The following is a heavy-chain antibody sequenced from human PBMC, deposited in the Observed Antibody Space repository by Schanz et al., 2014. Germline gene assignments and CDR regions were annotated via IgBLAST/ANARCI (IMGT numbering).Heavy chain of an antibody. CDR3: AKDIAPLAARPGYGMDV. J-gene: IGHJ6*02. Sequence: EGQLLESGGGLVQPGGSLRLSCAASGFTFSSYGMSWVCQAPGKGLEWVSGISSSGSTYYADSVKGRFTISRDNSKNTLYLQRNSLRAEDTAVYYCAKDIAPLAARPGYGMDVWGQGTTVTVSS. D-gene: IGHD6-13*01. CDR2: ISSSGST. V-gene: IGHV3-23*01. CDR1: GFTFSSYG.